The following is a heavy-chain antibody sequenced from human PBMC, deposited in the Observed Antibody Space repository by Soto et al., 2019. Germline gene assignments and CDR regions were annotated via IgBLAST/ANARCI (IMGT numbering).Heavy chain of an antibody. V-gene: IGHV3-48*01. J-gene: IGHJ4*02. CDR2: ISSDSSII. CDR3: ASGYYCSSSSCLNDY. Sequence: VQLVESGGGLVQPGGSLRLSCAASGFIFSSYSMNWVRQAPGKGLEGVSYISSDSSIIYYADSVKGRFTISRDNAKNSLYLQMNSLRAEDTAVYYCASGYYCSSSSCLNDYWGQGTLVTVSS. D-gene: IGHD2-2*01. CDR1: GFIFSSYS.